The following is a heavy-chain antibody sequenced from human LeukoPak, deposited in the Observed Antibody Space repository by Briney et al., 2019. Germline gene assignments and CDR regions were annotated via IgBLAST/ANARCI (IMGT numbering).Heavy chain of an antibody. CDR2: IYYSGST. CDR3: ARHVRLMVRGVIDAFDI. Sequence: PSETLSLTCTVSGGSISSSSYYWGWIRQPPGKGLEWIGYIYYSGSTNYNPSLKSRVTISVDTSKNQFSLKLSSVTAADTAVYYCARHVRLMVRGVIDAFDIWGQGTMVTVSS. CDR1: GGSISSSSYY. V-gene: IGHV4-61*05. J-gene: IGHJ3*02. D-gene: IGHD3-10*01.